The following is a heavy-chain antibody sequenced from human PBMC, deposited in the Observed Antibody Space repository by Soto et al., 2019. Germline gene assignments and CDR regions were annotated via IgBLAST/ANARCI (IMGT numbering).Heavy chain of an antibody. CDR3: ARVMIGYLDV. V-gene: IGHV1-46*01. CDR2: INPSGGST. J-gene: IGHJ6*02. D-gene: IGHD2-21*01. Sequence: GYTFTSYYMHWVRQAPGQGLEWMGIINPSGGSTSYAQKFQGRVTMTRDTSTSTVYMELSSLRSEDTAVYYCARVMIGYLDVWGQGTTVTVSS. CDR1: GYTFTSYY.